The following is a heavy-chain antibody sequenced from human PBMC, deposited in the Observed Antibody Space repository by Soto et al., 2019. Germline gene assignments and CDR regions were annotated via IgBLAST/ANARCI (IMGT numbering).Heavy chain of an antibody. V-gene: IGHV4-4*02. J-gene: IGHJ4*02. D-gene: IGHD6-13*01. CDR1: GGAISSSKW. Sequence: SETLSLTCAVSGGAISSSKWWSWVRQPPGKGLEWIGEIYQSGSTNYNPSLESRVRMSVDKSRNQFSLKLTSVSAADTAVYYCARASATIAAAAIFDSWGQGTLVT. CDR2: IYQSGST. CDR3: ARASATIAAAAIFDS.